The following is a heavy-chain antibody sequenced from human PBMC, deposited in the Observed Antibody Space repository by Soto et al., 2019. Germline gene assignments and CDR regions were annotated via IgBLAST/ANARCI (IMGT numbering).Heavy chain of an antibody. V-gene: IGHV1-69*12. CDR1: GGTFSSYA. CDR2: IIPIFGTA. Sequence: QVQLVQSGAEVKKPGSSVKVSCKASGGTFSSYAISWVRQAPGHGLEWMGGIIPIFGTANYAQKFQGRVTITADESTSTAYMELSSLRSEDTAVYYCARGSVLGYCSGGSCLNGMDVWGQGTTVTVSS. CDR3: ARGSVLGYCSGGSCLNGMDV. J-gene: IGHJ6*02. D-gene: IGHD2-15*01.